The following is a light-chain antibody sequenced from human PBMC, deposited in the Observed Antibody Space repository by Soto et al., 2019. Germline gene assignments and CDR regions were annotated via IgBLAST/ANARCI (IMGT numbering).Light chain of an antibody. CDR2: GAS. CDR1: QSVSSNY. Sequence: EIVLTQSPGTRSSPPGERVTLSCRASQSVSSNYLAWYQQKLGQAPRLLIYGASNRATGIPDRFSGSGSETDFTLTISRLEPEDFAVYYWQQYVSSRTFGQGTKVDIK. J-gene: IGKJ1*01. V-gene: IGKV3-20*01. CDR3: QQYVSSRT.